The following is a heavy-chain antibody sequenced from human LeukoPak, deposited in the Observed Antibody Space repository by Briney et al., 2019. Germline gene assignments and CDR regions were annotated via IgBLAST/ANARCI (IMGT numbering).Heavy chain of an antibody. CDR1: GFTFSNFA. D-gene: IGHD5-24*01. V-gene: IGHV3-30*18. CDR2: ISYDGSNK. Sequence: PGRSLRLSCAASGFTFSNFAMHWVRQAPGQGLEWVAFISYDGSNKYYADSVKGRFTISRDNSKNTLYLQMNSLRAEDTAVYYCAKDPADGYLYYFDYWGQGTLVTVSS. J-gene: IGHJ4*02. CDR3: AKDPADGYLYYFDY.